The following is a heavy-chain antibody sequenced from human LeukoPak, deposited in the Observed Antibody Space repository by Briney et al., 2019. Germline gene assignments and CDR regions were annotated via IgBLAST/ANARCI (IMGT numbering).Heavy chain of an antibody. CDR1: GGSISSSSYY. CDR2: IYYSGGT. V-gene: IGHV4-39*01. D-gene: IGHD1-26*01. J-gene: IGHJ4*02. CDR3: ARRDSGTYYPY. Sequence: SETLSLTCTVSGGSISSSSYYWGWIRQPPGKGLEWIGSIYYSGGTYYNPSLKSRVTISVDTSKNQFSLRLSSVTAADTAVYYCARRDSGTYYPYWGQGTLVTVSS.